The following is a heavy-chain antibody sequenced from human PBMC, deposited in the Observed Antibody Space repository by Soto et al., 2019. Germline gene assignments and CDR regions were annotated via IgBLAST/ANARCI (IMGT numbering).Heavy chain of an antibody. Sequence: SETLSLTCTVSGGSISSYYWSWIRQPPGKGLEWIGYIYYSGSTNYNPSLKSRVTISVDTSKNQFSLKLSSVTAADTAVYYCARGFNMGPLRLGELSLFDYWGQGTLVTVSS. CDR3: ARGFNMGPLRLGELSLFDY. D-gene: IGHD3-16*02. J-gene: IGHJ4*02. CDR1: GGSISSYY. CDR2: IYYSGST. V-gene: IGHV4-59*08.